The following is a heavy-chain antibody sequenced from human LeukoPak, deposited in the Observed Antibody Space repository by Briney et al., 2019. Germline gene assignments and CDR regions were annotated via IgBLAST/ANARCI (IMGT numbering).Heavy chain of an antibody. V-gene: IGHV4-59*01. CDR3: ARDGCPTIESGCVGNWFDP. CDR2: MYYSGST. J-gene: IGHJ5*02. D-gene: IGHD6-25*01. CDR1: GGSISSYY. Sequence: PSETLSLTCTVSGGSISSYYWSWIRQPPGKGLEWIGYMYYSGSTNYNPSLKSRLTISVDTSKNRFSLRLSSVTAADTAVYYCARDGCPTIESGCVGNWFDPWGQGTLVTVSS.